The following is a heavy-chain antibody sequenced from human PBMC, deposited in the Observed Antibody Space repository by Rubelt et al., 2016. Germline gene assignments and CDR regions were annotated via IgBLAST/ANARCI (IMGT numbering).Heavy chain of an antibody. Sequence: QVQLVESGGGVVQPGRSLRLSCAASGFTFNSYGMHWVRQAPGKGLEWVAVISYDGSNKYYADSVKGRFTISRDNSKNTLYLQMNSLGAEDTAVYFCARERYCGGDCYSWFDYWGQGTLVTVSS. J-gene: IGHJ4*02. D-gene: IGHD2-21*02. CDR3: ARERYCGGDCYSWFDY. CDR1: GFTFNSYG. V-gene: IGHV3-30*03. CDR2: ISYDGSNK.